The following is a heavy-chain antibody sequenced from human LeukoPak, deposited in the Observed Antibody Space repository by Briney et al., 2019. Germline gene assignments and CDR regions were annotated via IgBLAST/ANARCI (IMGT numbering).Heavy chain of an antibody. J-gene: IGHJ5*02. CDR1: GGSISSSSYY. Sequence: SETLSLTCTVSGGSISSSSYYWGWLRQPPGRGLEGIGYIYYSGSTNYNPSLKSRVTISVDTSKNQFSLKLSSVTAADTAVYYCARRSSPEPHYGSGIVWWFDPWGQGTLVTVSS. D-gene: IGHD3-10*01. CDR3: ARRSSPEPHYGSGIVWWFDP. V-gene: IGHV4-61*05. CDR2: IYYSGST.